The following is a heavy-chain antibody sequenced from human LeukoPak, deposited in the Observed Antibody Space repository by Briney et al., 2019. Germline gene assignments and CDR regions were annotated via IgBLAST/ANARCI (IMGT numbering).Heavy chain of an antibody. CDR1: GFTFSGYS. CDR3: VKTMVTFGGIIRADAFDI. Sequence: PGGSLRLSCAASGFTFSGYSMNWVRQAPGKGLEYLSGINNNGGTTNYADSVRGRFTISRDNFKNTLYLQMSSLRPEDTALYYCVKTMVTFGGIIRADAFDIWGQGTMVTVSS. D-gene: IGHD3-16*01. CDR2: INNNGGTT. V-gene: IGHV3-64D*06. J-gene: IGHJ3*02.